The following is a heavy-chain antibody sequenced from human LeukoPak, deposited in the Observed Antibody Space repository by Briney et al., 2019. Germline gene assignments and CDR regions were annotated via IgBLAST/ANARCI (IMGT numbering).Heavy chain of an antibody. Sequence: SVKVSCKASGYTFTSYGISWVRQAPGQGLEWMGGIIPIFGTANYAQKFQGRVTITADESTSTAYMELSSLRSEDTAVYYCAGSASYNWFDPWGQGTLVTVSS. J-gene: IGHJ5*02. V-gene: IGHV1-69*13. D-gene: IGHD3-10*01. CDR1: GYTFTSYG. CDR3: AGSASYNWFDP. CDR2: IIPIFGTA.